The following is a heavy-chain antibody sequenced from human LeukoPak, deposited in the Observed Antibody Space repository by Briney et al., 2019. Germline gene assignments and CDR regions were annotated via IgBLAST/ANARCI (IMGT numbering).Heavy chain of an antibody. J-gene: IGHJ4*02. Sequence: GGSLRLSCAASGFTFSIYNMNWVRQAPGKGLEWVSSITSSSSDIYYADSVKGRFTISRDNAKNSLYLQMNSLRVEDTAAYYCARDLYYFDNSGPTLDDYWGQGTLVTVSS. V-gene: IGHV3-21*01. D-gene: IGHD3-22*01. CDR1: GFTFSIYN. CDR2: ITSSSSDI. CDR3: ARDLYYFDNSGPTLDDY.